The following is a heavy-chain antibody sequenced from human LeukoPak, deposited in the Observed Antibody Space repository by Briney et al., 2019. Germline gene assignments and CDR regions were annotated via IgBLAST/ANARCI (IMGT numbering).Heavy chain of an antibody. CDR3: ARHPNFSSQSRRWGH. Sequence: GESLKISWKGSGYSFISHWIAWLRQMPGKGLEWMGIIYPGDSDTRYSPSFQGQVTISADKSTTTAYLQWSSLKASDTAMYYCARHPNFSSQSRRWGHWGQGTLVTVSS. CDR1: GYSFISHW. CDR2: IYPGDSDT. D-gene: IGHD6-13*01. J-gene: IGHJ4*02. V-gene: IGHV5-51*01.